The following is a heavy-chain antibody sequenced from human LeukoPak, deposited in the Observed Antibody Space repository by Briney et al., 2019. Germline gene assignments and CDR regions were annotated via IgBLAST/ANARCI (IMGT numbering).Heavy chain of an antibody. CDR1: GCAFTSYA. V-gene: IGHV1-3*01. CDR2: INAGNGNT. J-gene: IGHJ4*02. Sequence: ASVKVSCKASGCAFTSYAMHWVRQAPGQRLEWMGWINAGNGNTKYSQNLQGRVTITRDTSTNTVYMEMSSLISEDTAVYYCARVGFGEPFHYWGQGTLVTVSS. D-gene: IGHD3-16*01. CDR3: ARVGFGEPFHY.